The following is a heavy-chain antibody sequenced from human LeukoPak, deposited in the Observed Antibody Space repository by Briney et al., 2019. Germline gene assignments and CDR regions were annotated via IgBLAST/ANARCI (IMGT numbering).Heavy chain of an antibody. CDR1: GGSISTYY. V-gene: IGHV4-59*01. D-gene: IGHD6-13*01. Sequence: PSETLSLTCTVSGGSISTYYWSWIRQPPGKGLEWIGYIYYSGSTNYNPSLKSRVTISVDTSKNQFSLKLSSVTAADTAVYYCAREASTSWNDAFDIWGQGTMVTVSS. CDR3: AREASTSWNDAFDI. CDR2: IYYSGST. J-gene: IGHJ3*02.